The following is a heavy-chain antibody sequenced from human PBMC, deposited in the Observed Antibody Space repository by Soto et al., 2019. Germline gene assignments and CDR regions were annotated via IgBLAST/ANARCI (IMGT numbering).Heavy chain of an antibody. D-gene: IGHD2-2*01. CDR1: GGTFSSYA. J-gene: IGHJ6*02. Sequence: QVQLVQSGAEVKKPGSSVKVSCKASGGTFSSYAISWVRQAPGQGLEWMGGIIPISDTTNYAQKFQGRVTITADESTSTDYMELSSVRSEDTAVYYCARSQGSSTSLEIYYYYYYGMDAWGQGTTVTVSS. V-gene: IGHV1-69*01. CDR3: ARSQGSSTSLEIYYYYYYGMDA. CDR2: IIPISDTT.